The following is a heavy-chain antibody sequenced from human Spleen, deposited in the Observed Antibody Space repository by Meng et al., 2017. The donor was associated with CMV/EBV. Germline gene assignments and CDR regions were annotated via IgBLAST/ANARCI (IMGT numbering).Heavy chain of an antibody. D-gene: IGHD2-21*01. CDR2: INPDGSLT. Sequence: GGSLRLSCVASGFTFSNQWMRWVRQVPGKGLVWVSNINPDGSLTSYADFAKGRFTISRDNAKNSLYLQMNSLRAEDTAVYYCARPPHNALSYCGGDCYGSPWGQGTLVTVSS. CDR3: ARPPHNALSYCGGDCYGSP. J-gene: IGHJ5*02. CDR1: GFTFSNQW. V-gene: IGHV3-74*01.